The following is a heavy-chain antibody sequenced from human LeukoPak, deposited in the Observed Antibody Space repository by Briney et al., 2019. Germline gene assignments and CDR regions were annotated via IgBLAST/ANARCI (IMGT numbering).Heavy chain of an antibody. CDR3: ARHPKSGNTGYESDY. V-gene: IGHV5-51*01. CDR2: IYPADSTA. D-gene: IGHD5-12*01. Sequence: GESLKISCKASGYSFTTYWIGWVRQVPGKGLEWVGIIYPADSTAKYSPSFQGQVTISVDKSISTAYLQWSRLEASDTAVFYCARHPKSGNTGYESDYWGQGTLVTVSS. J-gene: IGHJ4*02. CDR1: GYSFTTYW.